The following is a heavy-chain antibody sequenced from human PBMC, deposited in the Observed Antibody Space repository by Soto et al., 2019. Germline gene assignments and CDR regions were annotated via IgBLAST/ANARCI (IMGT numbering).Heavy chain of an antibody. CDR2: IYYSGST. Sequence: NPSETLSLTCTVSGGSISSGGYYWSWIRQHPGKGLEWIGYIYYSGSTYYNPSLKSRVTISVDTSKNQFPLKLSSVTAADTAVYYCARGYGSGSPDAFDIWGQGTMVTVS. V-gene: IGHV4-31*03. CDR1: GGSISSGGYY. J-gene: IGHJ3*02. D-gene: IGHD3-10*01. CDR3: ARGYGSGSPDAFDI.